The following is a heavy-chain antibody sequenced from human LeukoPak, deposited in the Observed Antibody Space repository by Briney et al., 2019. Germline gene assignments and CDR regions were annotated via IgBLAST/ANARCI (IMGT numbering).Heavy chain of an antibody. CDR2: ISERGGST. V-gene: IGHV3-23*01. J-gene: IGHJ4*02. CDR3: AKRGVVIRGILVIGYHQEAYHYDF. D-gene: IGHD3-10*01. CDR1: GISLSNYG. Sequence: PGGSLRLPRVVSGISLSNYGMSWVRQAPGKGLEWVSYISERGGSTTYADSVKGRFTIYRDTSLNTLYLQMNNLRAEDTAVYFCAKRGVVIRGILVIGYHQEAYHYDFWGQGVLVTVSS.